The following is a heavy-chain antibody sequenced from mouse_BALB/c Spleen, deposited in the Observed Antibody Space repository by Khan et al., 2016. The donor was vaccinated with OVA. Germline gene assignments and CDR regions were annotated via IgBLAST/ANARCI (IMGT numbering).Heavy chain of an antibody. CDR3: VRGGGKSRFAY. Sequence: QVQLKQSGAELVRPGVSVRISCKGSGYTFTDFAMHWVKQSHAKSLEWLGVISTYYGDVDYNHKFRDKATMTVDKSSSTAYMELAGLTSEDSAIYYWVRGGGKSRFAYWGQGTLVTVSA. CDR2: ISTYYGDV. V-gene: IGHV1S137*01. D-gene: IGHD1-1*02. J-gene: IGHJ3*01. CDR1: GYTFTDFA.